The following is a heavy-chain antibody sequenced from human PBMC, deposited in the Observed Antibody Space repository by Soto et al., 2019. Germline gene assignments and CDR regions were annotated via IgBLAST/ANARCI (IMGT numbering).Heavy chain of an antibody. V-gene: IGHV4-59*08. CDR1: GGSFSGYY. CDR2: IFHTGTT. Sequence: SETLSLTCAVYGGSFSGYYYSWIRQPPGKGLEWIGYIFHTGTTSYNPSLKSRVTLSVDTSQSQFSLKLNSVTAADTAVYYCTTEAYDNSGSLAFDIWGPGTLVTVSS. D-gene: IGHD3-22*01. CDR3: TTEAYDNSGSLAFDI. J-gene: IGHJ3*02.